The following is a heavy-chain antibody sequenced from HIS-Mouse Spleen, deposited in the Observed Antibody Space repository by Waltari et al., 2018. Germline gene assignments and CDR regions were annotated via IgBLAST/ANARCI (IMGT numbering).Heavy chain of an antibody. J-gene: IGHJ1*01. CDR2: MNPNSGNT. V-gene: IGHV1-8*01. Sequence: QVQLVQSGAEVKKPGASVKVSCKASGYTVTSHDINWVRQATGQGLEWMGWMNPNSGNTGYAQKFQGRVTMTRNTSISTAYMELSSLRSEDTAVYYCARGLYDSSGYLLSGYFQHWGQGTLVTVSS. CDR1: GYTVTSHD. D-gene: IGHD3-22*01. CDR3: ARGLYDSSGYLLSGYFQH.